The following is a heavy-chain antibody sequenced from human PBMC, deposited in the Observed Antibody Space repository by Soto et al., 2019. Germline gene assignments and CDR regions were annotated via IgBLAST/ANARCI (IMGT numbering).Heavy chain of an antibody. J-gene: IGHJ4*02. V-gene: IGHV1-69*13. Sequence: ASVKVSCKASGGFLNSYALNWVRQAPGQGLEWMGVIIPTFGTGKYAQKFQGRVTITADEHTNTAYMEVSSLRSDDTAVYYSARAGHYYHTTGYYPLDYWGQGTLVTVSS. D-gene: IGHD3-22*01. CDR1: GGFLNSYA. CDR3: ARAGHYYHTTGYYPLDY. CDR2: IIPTFGTG.